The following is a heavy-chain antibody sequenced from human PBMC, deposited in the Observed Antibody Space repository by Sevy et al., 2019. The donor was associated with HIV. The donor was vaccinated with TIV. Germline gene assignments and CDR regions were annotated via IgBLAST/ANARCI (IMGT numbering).Heavy chain of an antibody. CDR3: ARSYYDFWSGYYVYYYYGMDV. CDR2: MNPNSGNT. D-gene: IGHD3-3*01. Sequence: ASVKVSCKASGYTFTSYDINWVRQATGQGLEWMGWMNPNSGNTGYAQKFQGRVTMTRNTSISTAYMELSSLRSEDTAMYYCARSYYDFWSGYYVYYYYGMDVWGQGTTVTVSS. J-gene: IGHJ6*02. CDR1: GYTFTSYD. V-gene: IGHV1-8*01.